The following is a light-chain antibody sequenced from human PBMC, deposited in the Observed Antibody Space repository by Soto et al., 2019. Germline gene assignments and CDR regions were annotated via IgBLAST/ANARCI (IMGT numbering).Light chain of an antibody. V-gene: IGKV3-15*01. J-gene: IGKJ4*01. CDR1: QSVRSN. CDR3: QQYQSWPLT. CDR2: GAS. Sequence: EIVMTQSPATLSVSPGERATLSCRASQSVRSNLAWYQQKLGQDPRLLIYGASARATGIPARFSGSGSETEVTLTSSSLQSEDVAVYYCQQYQSWPLTFGGGTKVEIK.